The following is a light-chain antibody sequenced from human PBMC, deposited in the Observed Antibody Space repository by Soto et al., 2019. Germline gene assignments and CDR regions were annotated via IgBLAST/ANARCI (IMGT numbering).Light chain of an antibody. V-gene: IGKV3-20*01. J-gene: IGKJ1*01. CDR3: QQHHSPPLT. Sequence: EIVLTQSPGTLSLSPGQRGTLSCRASQNIRSNYVAWFQQKPGQPPRLLIYGAINRASGIPDRFSGSGSRTEFTLTISSLEPEDFVVYYCQQHHSPPLTFGQGTKVEFK. CDR1: QNIRSNY. CDR2: GAI.